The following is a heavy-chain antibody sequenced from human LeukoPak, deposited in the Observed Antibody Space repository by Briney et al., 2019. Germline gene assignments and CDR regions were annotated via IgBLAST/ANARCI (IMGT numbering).Heavy chain of an antibody. D-gene: IGHD2-8*01. CDR3: ASSPHNGYYYYMDV. Sequence: ASVKVSCKASGGTFSSYAISWVRQAPGQGLEWMGRIIPIFGTANYAQKFQGRVTITTDESTSTAYMELSRLRSEDTAVYYCASSPHNGYYYYMDVWGKGTTVTVSS. CDR2: IIPIFGTA. V-gene: IGHV1-69*05. J-gene: IGHJ6*03. CDR1: GGTFSSYA.